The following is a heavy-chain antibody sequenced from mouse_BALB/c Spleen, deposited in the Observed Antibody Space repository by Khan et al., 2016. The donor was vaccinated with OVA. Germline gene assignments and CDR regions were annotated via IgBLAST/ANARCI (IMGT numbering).Heavy chain of an antibody. V-gene: IGHV5-15*02. J-gene: IGHJ3*01. CDR3: ARGGKGGFAY. CDR2: VSSLAYNF. CDR1: GFTFSDYG. Sequence: LVQSGGSRKLSCAASGFTFSDYGMAWVRQAPGKGPEWVAFVSSLAYNFYYADTVTGRFTISRENAKNTLYLEMSSLRSEDTAMYYCARGGKGGFAYWGQGTLVTVSA.